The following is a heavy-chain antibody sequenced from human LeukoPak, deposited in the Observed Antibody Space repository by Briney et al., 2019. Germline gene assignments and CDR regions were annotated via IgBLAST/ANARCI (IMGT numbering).Heavy chain of an antibody. V-gene: IGHV1-18*01. Sequence: ASVKVSCKASGYTFTSYGISWVRQAPGQGLEWMGWISAYNGNTNYAQKLRGRVTMTTDTSTSTAYMELRSLRSDDTAVYYCARDQDIVVVQDNDTYGMDVWGQGTTVTVSS. J-gene: IGHJ6*02. D-gene: IGHD2-2*01. CDR1: GYTFTSYG. CDR2: ISAYNGNT. CDR3: ARDQDIVVVQDNDTYGMDV.